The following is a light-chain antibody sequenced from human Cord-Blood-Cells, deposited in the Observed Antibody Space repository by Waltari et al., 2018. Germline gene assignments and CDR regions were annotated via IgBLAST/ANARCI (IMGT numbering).Light chain of an antibody. Sequence: QSALTQPASVSGSPGPSITISCTGTSSDVGGYNSVSWYQQHPGKAPKLMIYDVSKRPSGVSNRFSGSKSGNTASLTISGLQAEDEADYYCSSYTSSSTFGVFGGGTKLTVL. CDR3: SSYTSSSTFGV. V-gene: IGLV2-14*01. CDR1: SSDVGGYNS. CDR2: DVS. J-gene: IGLJ3*02.